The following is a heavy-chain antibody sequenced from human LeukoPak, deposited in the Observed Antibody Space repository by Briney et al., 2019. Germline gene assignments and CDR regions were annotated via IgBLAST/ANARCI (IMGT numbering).Heavy chain of an antibody. CDR1: GYTFTTYG. Sequence: ASVKASCKASGYTFTTYGISWVRQARGQGLEWMGWISGYNGNTNYEQKFQGRVTMTTDTSTSTAYMELRTLRSDDTAVYYCARTCSASSTNCYTDFWGQGTLVTVSS. J-gene: IGHJ4*02. CDR2: ISGYNGNT. V-gene: IGHV1-18*01. CDR3: ARTCSASSTNCYTDF. D-gene: IGHD2-2*02.